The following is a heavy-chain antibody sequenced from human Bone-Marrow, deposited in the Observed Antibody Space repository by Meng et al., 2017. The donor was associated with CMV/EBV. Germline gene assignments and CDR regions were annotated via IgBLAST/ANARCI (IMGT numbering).Heavy chain of an antibody. CDR3: ARVEWELLAGAFDI. CDR2: IYYSGST. J-gene: IGHJ3*02. D-gene: IGHD1-26*01. CDR1: GGSISISSYY. V-gene: IGHV4-39*06. Sequence: GSLRLSCTVSGGSISISSYYWGWIRQPPGKGLEWIGSIYYSGSTYYNPSLKSRVTISVDTSKYQFPRKLSSVTAADTAVDYCARVEWELLAGAFDIWGQGTMVTVSS.